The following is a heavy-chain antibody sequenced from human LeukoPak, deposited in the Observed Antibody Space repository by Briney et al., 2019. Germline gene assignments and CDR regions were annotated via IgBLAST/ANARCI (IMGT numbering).Heavy chain of an antibody. Sequence: GRSLRLSCAASGFTFSSYAMHRVRQAPGKGLEWVSVIWYDGTNKYYADSVKGRFTISRDNSKNTLYLQMNSLRAEDTAVYYCARDDSGWVDYWGQGTLVTVSS. J-gene: IGHJ4*02. CDR2: IWYDGTNK. D-gene: IGHD6-19*01. CDR3: ARDDSGWVDY. V-gene: IGHV3-33*01. CDR1: GFTFSSYA.